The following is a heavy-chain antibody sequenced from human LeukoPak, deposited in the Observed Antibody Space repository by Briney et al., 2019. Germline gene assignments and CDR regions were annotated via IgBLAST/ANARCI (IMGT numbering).Heavy chain of an antibody. CDR1: GYTLTELS. D-gene: IGHD3-3*01. V-gene: IGHV1-24*01. CDR2: FDPEDGET. CDR3: ATLTPTIFGVAH. Sequence: PMASVKVSCKVSGYTLTELSMHWVRQAPGKGLEWMGGFDPEDGETIYAQKFQGRVTMTEDTSTDTAYMELSSLRSEDTAVYYCATLTPTIFGVAHWGQGTLVTVSS. J-gene: IGHJ4*02.